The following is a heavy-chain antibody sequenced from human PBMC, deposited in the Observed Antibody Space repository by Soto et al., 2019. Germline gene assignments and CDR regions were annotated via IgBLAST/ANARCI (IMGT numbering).Heavy chain of an antibody. CDR2: ISDSGIT. Sequence: QVQLQESGPGLVKPSQTLSLACTVSGGSVGSGEYYYSWIRQPPGKGLEWIGYISDSGITNYTPSRKGRVTVSLDRSINQVLRKVSSATAADTAVYFCARDVAHGYTDNVWGQGTMVTVSS. J-gene: IGHJ3*01. CDR1: GGSVGSGEYY. CDR3: ARDVAHGYTDNV. D-gene: IGHD5-18*01. V-gene: IGHV4-30-4*01.